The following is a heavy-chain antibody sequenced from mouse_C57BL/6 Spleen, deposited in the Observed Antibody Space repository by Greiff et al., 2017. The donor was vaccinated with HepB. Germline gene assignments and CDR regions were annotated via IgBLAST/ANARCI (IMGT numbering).Heavy chain of an antibody. V-gene: IGHV1-80*01. CDR1: GYAFSSYW. D-gene: IGHD1-1*01. CDR3: ARYHIVAGFDY. CDR2: IYPGDGDT. Sequence: QVQLQQSGAELVKPGASVKISCKASGYAFSSYWMNWVKQRPGKGLEWIGQIYPGDGDTNYNGRFKGKATLTADKSSSTAYMQLSSLTSEDSAVYFCARYHIVAGFDYWGQGTTLTVSS. J-gene: IGHJ2*01.